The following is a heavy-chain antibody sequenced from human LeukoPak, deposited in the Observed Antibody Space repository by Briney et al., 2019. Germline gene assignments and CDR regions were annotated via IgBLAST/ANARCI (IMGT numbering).Heavy chain of an antibody. Sequence: GGSLRLSCAASGFTVSSNYMSWVRQAPGKGLEWVSVIYSGGSTYYADSVKGRFTISRDSSKNTLYLQMNSLRAEDTAVYYCARGWSGYDTVAQDAFDIWGQGTMVTVSS. CDR1: GFTVSSNY. D-gene: IGHD5-12*01. V-gene: IGHV3-66*01. CDR3: ARGWSGYDTVAQDAFDI. J-gene: IGHJ3*02. CDR2: IYSGGST.